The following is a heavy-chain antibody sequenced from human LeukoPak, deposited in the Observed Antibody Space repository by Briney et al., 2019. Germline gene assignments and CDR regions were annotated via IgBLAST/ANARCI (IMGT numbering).Heavy chain of an antibody. V-gene: IGHV3-30*02. CDR2: IRYDGSNK. J-gene: IGHJ4*02. Sequence: GGSLRLSCAASGFTFSSYGTHWVRQAPGKGLEWVAFIRYDGSNKYYADSVKGRFTISRDNSKDTLYLQMNSLRPEDTAVYYCAKRVQYGSGNYHFDYWGQGTLVTVSS. D-gene: IGHD3-10*01. CDR1: GFTFSSYG. CDR3: AKRVQYGSGNYHFDY.